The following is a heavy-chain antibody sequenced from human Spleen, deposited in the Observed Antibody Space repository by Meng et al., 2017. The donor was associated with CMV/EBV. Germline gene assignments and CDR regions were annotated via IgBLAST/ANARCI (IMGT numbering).Heavy chain of an antibody. CDR1: GGYY. V-gene: IGHV4-31*02. CDR3: ARSSGGPMVRGVIITTYQFDY. Sequence: GGYYRSWIRQHPGKGLEWIGYIYYNGGAYYNPSLKSRLTISVDTSKNQFSLKLSFVTAADTAVYYCARSSGGPMVRGVIITTYQFDYWGQGTLVTVSS. CDR2: IYYNGGA. D-gene: IGHD3-10*01. J-gene: IGHJ4*02.